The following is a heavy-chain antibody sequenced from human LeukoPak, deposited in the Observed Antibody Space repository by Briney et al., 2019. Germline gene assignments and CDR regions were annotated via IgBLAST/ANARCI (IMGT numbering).Heavy chain of an antibody. D-gene: IGHD4-23*01. CDR2: INPSGGST. J-gene: IGHJ4*02. Sequence: ASVKVSCKPSGYTFTSHFIHWVRQAPGQGLERMGIINPSGGSTNYAQKFQGRVTTTRDTSTSTVYMELSSLRSEDTAVYYCATAKLGGNSYFDYWGQGTLVTVSS. V-gene: IGHV1-46*01. CDR1: GYTFTSHF. CDR3: ATAKLGGNSYFDY.